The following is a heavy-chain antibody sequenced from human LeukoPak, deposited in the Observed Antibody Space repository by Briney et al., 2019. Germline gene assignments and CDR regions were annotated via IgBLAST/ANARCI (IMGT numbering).Heavy chain of an antibody. CDR1: GFTFSSYE. CDR2: ISSSGSTI. CDR3: ARERSGWLFDY. Sequence: PGRSLRLSCAASGFTFSSYEMNWVRQAPGKGLEWVSYISSSGSTIYYADSVKGRFTISRDNAKNSLYLQMNSLRAEDTAVYYCARERSGWLFDYWGQGTLVTVSS. D-gene: IGHD6-19*01. J-gene: IGHJ4*02. V-gene: IGHV3-48*03.